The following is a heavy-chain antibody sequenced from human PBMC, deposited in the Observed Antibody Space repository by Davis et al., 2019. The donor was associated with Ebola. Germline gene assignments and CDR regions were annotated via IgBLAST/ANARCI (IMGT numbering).Heavy chain of an antibody. Sequence: GESLKISCAASGFSFGSYSMNWVRQAPGKGLEWVAYTSTTSSTIWYADSVKGRFTISRDNAKYSLYLQMNSLRLEDTAVYYCARDSSWNDARDYWGQGIFVTVSA. J-gene: IGHJ4*02. V-gene: IGHV3-48*01. CDR2: TSTTSSTI. CDR1: GFSFGSYS. CDR3: ARDSSWNDARDY. D-gene: IGHD1-1*01.